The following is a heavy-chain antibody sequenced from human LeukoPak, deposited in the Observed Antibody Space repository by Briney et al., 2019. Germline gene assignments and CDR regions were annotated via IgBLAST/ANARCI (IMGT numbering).Heavy chain of an antibody. CDR3: ANSLRFLEWNWFDP. CDR2: ISCSGGST. V-gene: IGHV3-23*01. CDR1: GFTFSSYA. D-gene: IGHD3-3*01. J-gene: IGHJ5*02. Sequence: GGSLTLSCAASGFTFSSYAMSWVRQAPGKGLEWVSAISCSGGSTYYADSVKGRFTISRDNYKNTLYLQMNSLRAEDTAVYYCANSLRFLEWNWFDPWGQGTLVTVSS.